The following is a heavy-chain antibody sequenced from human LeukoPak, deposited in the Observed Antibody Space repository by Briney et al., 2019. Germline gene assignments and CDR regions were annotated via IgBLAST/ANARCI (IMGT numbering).Heavy chain of an antibody. Sequence: SETLSLTCTVSVGSISTYYWTWIRQPAGKGLEWIGRIYPSGSTHYNPSFKSRVTMSVDTSKNQFSLRLSSVTAADTAVYYCARGGDYYARYFDYWGQGTLVTVSS. J-gene: IGHJ4*02. CDR1: VGSISTYY. V-gene: IGHV4-4*07. D-gene: IGHD3-22*01. CDR3: ARGGDYYARYFDY. CDR2: IYPSGST.